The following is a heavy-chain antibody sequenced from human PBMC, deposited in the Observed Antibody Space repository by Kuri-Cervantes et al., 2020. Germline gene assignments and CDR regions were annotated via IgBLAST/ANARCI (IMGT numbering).Heavy chain of an antibody. CDR2: ITENGGRT. CDR3: AKVSRGYSSSWYDY. V-gene: IGHV3-23*01. CDR1: GFTFNNYA. Sequence: GESLKISCAASGFTFNNYALNWVRQAPGKGLEWVSIITENGGRTLYAESVKGRFTISRDDSRNTLYLQMNSLRAEDTAVYYCAKVSRGYSSSWYDYWGQGTLVTVSS. D-gene: IGHD6-13*01. J-gene: IGHJ4*02.